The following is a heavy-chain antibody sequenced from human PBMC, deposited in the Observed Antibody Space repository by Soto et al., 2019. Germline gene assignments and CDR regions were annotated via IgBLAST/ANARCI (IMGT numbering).Heavy chain of an antibody. CDR2: IWHDGSNK. CDR1: GFPFSGYF. Sequence: GGSLRLSWAAAGFPFSGYFMHWVRQAPGKGLEWVAAIWHDGSNKYYADSVKGRFTISRDNAKNTLYLQMNSLRAEDTAVYYCARGARGAFDLWGQGTMVTVSS. J-gene: IGHJ3*01. V-gene: IGHV3-33*03. CDR3: ARGARGAFDL.